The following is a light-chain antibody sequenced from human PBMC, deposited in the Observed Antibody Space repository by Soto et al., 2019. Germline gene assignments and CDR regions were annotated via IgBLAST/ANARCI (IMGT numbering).Light chain of an antibody. Sequence: EIVLAQYANTLSLSPGGRSALSCRASQSVSSSYLAWYQQKPGQAPRLLIYGASSRPTGIPDRFSGSGSGTDFTLTMCRLEPEDFPVYYCQHYGSASTFAQGARLEIK. CDR2: GAS. CDR1: QSVSSSY. CDR3: QHYGSAST. J-gene: IGKJ5*01. V-gene: IGKV3-20*01.